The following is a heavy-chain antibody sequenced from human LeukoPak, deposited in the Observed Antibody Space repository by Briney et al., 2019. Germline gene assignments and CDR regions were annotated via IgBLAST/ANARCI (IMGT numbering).Heavy chain of an antibody. D-gene: IGHD3-22*01. Sequence: GSLKLSCAASGFTFSTYGMAWVRQAPGKGVEWVSRIRDRTYYPDSAKGRFTISRDDSRNTLYLQMNSLGAEDTAVYYRAKSWRSYDSSTSYYAFDLWGQGTTVTVSS. V-gene: IGHV3-23*01. CDR1: GFTFSTYG. CDR2: IRDRT. CDR3: AKSWRSYDSSTSYYAFDL. J-gene: IGHJ3*01.